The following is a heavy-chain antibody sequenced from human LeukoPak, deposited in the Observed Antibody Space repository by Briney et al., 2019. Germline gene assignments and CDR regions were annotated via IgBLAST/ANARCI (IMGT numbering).Heavy chain of an antibody. D-gene: IGHD5-18*01. CDR1: GYTFTGYY. V-gene: IGHV1-2*06. J-gene: IGHJ4*02. CDR3: ARVGDSYGIFDY. Sequence: ASVKVSCKASGYTFTGYYMHWVRQAPGQGLEWMGRINPNSGGTNYAQKFQGRVTMTRDTSISTAYMELSRLRSDDTAVYYCARVGDSYGIFDYWGQGTLVTVSS. CDR2: INPNSGGT.